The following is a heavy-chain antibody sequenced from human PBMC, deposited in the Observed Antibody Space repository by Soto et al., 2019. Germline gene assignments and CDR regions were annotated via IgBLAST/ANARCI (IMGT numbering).Heavy chain of an antibody. J-gene: IGHJ5*02. CDR1: GGTVASSHW. Sequence: SETLSLTCGVSGGTVASSHWWSWVRQSPGGGLEWIGNVYHTGDTNFNPSLQSRVTISVDKSNNQFSLRLNSLTAADTAVYFCAREIVTAGGDNYFDPWGPGTLVTVSS. D-gene: IGHD2-21*02. V-gene: IGHV4-4*02. CDR3: AREIVTAGGDNYFDP. CDR2: VYHTGDT.